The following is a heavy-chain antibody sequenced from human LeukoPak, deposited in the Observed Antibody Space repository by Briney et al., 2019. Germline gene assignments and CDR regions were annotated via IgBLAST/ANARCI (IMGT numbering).Heavy chain of an antibody. CDR2: ISSSSSSI. Sequence: PGGSLRLSCAASGFIFSSYSMNWVRQAPGKGLEWVSYISSSSSSIYYADSVKGRFTISRDNSRDTLFLQMNSLRAEDTAVYYCAKDDGHYYSSGNCFDSWGQGTLVTVSS. V-gene: IGHV3-48*01. J-gene: IGHJ4*02. D-gene: IGHD3-10*01. CDR3: AKDDGHYYSSGNCFDS. CDR1: GFIFSSYS.